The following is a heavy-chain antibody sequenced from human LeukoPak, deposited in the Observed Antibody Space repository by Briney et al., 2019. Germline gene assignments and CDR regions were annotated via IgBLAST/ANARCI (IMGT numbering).Heavy chain of an antibody. CDR1: GGSISSYY. CDR2: IYYSGST. J-gene: IGHJ4*02. Sequence: SETLSLTCTVSGGSISSYYWSWIRQPPGKGLEWIGYIYYSGSTNYNPSLKSRVTISVDTSKNQFSLKLSSVTAADTAVYYCARVPRGYHKMLDYWGQGTLVTVSS. D-gene: IGHD2-15*01. CDR3: ARVPRGYHKMLDY. V-gene: IGHV4-59*08.